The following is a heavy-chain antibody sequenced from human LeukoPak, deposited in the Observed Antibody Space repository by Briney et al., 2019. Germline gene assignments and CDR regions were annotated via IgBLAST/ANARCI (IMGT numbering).Heavy chain of an antibody. J-gene: IGHJ4*02. V-gene: IGHV3-49*04. D-gene: IGHD2/OR15-2a*01. CDR2: IRSKAYGGTT. CDR1: GFTFGDYA. Sequence: PGGSLRLSCTASGFTFGDYAMSWVRQAPGKGLEWVGFIRSKAYGGTTEYAASVRGRFTISRDDSKSIAYLQMNSLKTGDTAVYYCTRDLLGNFDYWGQGTLVTVSS. CDR3: TRDLLGNFDY.